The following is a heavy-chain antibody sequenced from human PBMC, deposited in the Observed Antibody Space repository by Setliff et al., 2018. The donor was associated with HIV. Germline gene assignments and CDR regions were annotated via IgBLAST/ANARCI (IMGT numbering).Heavy chain of an antibody. CDR2: IYHSGSI. D-gene: IGHD2-21*02. V-gene: IGHV4-38-2*01. CDR3: ARHDGTYCGGDCYLIGYFDL. J-gene: IGHJ2*01. Sequence: PSETLSLTCAVSAYSISSGYYWGWIRQPPGKGLEWIGSIYHSGSIYYNPSLKSRVTISVDTSKNQFSLKLSSVTAADTAVYYCARHDGTYCGGDCYLIGYFDLWGRGTLVTVSS. CDR1: AYSISSGYY.